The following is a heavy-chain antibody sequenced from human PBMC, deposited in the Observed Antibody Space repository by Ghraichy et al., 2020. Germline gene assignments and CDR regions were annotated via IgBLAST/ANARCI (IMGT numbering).Heavy chain of an antibody. D-gene: IGHD4-23*01. V-gene: IGHV3-48*02. Sequence: GGSLRLSCVGSGFTFSSYSMNWVRQSPGKGLEWISYITSSSRFISYADSVKGRFTISRDNAQNSLYLEMNSLRDEDTAVYYCARPSRVVRFYYYDGIDVWGQGTTVTVSS. CDR2: ITSSSRFI. CDR3: ARPSRVVRFYYYDGIDV. CDR1: GFTFSSYS. J-gene: IGHJ6*02.